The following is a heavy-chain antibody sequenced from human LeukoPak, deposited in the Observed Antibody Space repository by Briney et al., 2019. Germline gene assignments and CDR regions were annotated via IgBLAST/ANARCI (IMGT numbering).Heavy chain of an antibody. J-gene: IGHJ5*02. D-gene: IGHD1-20*01. CDR2: ISYDGSNK. CDR1: GFTFSSYA. V-gene: IGHV3-30*04. CDR3: ARDLLYNWNDGIDP. Sequence: GRSLRLSCAASGFTFSSYAMHWVRQAPGKGLEWVAVISYDGSNKYYADSVKGRFTISRDNSKNTLYLQMNSLRAEDTAVYYCARDLLYNWNDGIDPWGQGTLVTVSS.